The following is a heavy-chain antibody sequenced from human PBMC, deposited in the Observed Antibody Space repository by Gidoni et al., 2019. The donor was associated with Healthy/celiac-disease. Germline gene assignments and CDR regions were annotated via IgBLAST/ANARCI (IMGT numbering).Heavy chain of an antibody. CDR2: ISYDGSNK. J-gene: IGHJ4*02. CDR3: AKNYYDSSGYYPVRY. D-gene: IGHD3-22*01. CDR1: GFTFSRYG. V-gene: IGHV3-30*18. Sequence: QVQLVESGGGVVPPGRSLRLSCAASGFTFSRYGMHWVRQAPGKGLEWVAVISYDGSNKYYADSVKGRFTISRDNSKNTLYLQMNSLRAEDTAVYYCAKNYYDSSGYYPVRYWGQGTLVTVSS.